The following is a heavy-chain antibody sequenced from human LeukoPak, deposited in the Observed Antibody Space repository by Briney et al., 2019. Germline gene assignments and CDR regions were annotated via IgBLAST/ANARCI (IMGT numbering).Heavy chain of an antibody. J-gene: IGHJ4*02. Sequence: SVKVSCKASGGTFSSYAISWVRQAPGQGLEWMGGIIPIFGTANYAQKFQGRVTITADESTSTAYMELSSLRSEDTAVYYCARNGYCSSTSCSIDYWGQGTLVTVSS. CDR3: ARNGYCSSTSCSIDY. CDR2: IIPIFGTA. V-gene: IGHV1-69*13. D-gene: IGHD2-2*03. CDR1: GGTFSSYA.